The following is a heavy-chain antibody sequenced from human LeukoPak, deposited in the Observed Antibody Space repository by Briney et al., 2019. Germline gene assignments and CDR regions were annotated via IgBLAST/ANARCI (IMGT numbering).Heavy chain of an antibody. CDR3: AKDQSRYFASFDY. CDR2: IPYDGSNK. J-gene: IGHJ4*02. CDR1: GFTFSNYG. V-gene: IGHV3-30*02. D-gene: IGHD3-9*01. Sequence: GGSLRLSCAASGFTFSNYGMHSVRQAPGKGLEWVAFIPYDGSNKYYADSVQGRFTISRDNSKDTLYLQMNSLRAEDTAVYYCAKDQSRYFASFDYWGQGNLVTVSS.